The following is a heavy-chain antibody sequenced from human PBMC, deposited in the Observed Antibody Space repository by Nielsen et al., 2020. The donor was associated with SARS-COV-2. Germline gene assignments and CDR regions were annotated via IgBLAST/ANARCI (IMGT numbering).Heavy chain of an antibody. V-gene: IGHV3-30-3*01. CDR3: ARGRDYAMDV. CDR2: LSSEGTKE. Sequence: GESLKISCAASGFTFSTYAMDWVRQAPGKGLEWVAFLSSEGTKEFYTDSVQGRFIISRDNSKNTLNLQMSSLRPEDSAVYYCARGRDYAMDVWGQGTTVIVSS. D-gene: IGHD5-24*01. J-gene: IGHJ6*02. CDR1: GFTFSTYA.